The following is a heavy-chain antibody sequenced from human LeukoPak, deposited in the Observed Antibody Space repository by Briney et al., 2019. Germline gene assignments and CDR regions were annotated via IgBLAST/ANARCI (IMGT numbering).Heavy chain of an antibody. CDR2: INPSGGST. J-gene: IGHJ6*02. CDR1: GYTFTSYY. V-gene: IGHV1-46*01. Sequence: ASVKVSCKASGYTFTSYYMHWVRQAPGQGLEWMGIINPSGGSTSYAQKFQGRVTMTRDTSTSAVYMELSSLRSEDMAVYYCARDQQWLTTAYGMDVWGQGTTVTVSS. D-gene: IGHD6-19*01. CDR3: ARDQQWLTTAYGMDV.